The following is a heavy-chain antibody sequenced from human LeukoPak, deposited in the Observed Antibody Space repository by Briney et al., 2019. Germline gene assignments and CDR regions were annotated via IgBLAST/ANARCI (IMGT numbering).Heavy chain of an antibody. CDR2: INAGNGNT. CDR1: GYTFTSYA. CDR3: ARVGRPEPFRVYYFDY. D-gene: IGHD1-1*01. J-gene: IGHJ4*02. V-gene: IGHV1-3*01. Sequence: GASVKVSCKASGYTFTSYAMHWVRQAPGQRLEWMGWINAGNGNTKYSQKFQGRVTITRDTSASTAYMELSSLRSEDTAVYYCARVGRPEPFRVYYFDYWGQGALVTVSS.